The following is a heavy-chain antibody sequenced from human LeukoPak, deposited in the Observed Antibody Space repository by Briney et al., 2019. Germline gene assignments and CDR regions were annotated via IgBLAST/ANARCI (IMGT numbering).Heavy chain of an antibody. CDR1: GFTFSSYS. V-gene: IGHV3-21*01. J-gene: IGHJ6*03. Sequence: PGGSLRLSCAASGFTFSSYSMNWVRQAPGKGLEWVSSISSSSSYIYYADSVKGRFTISRDNAKNSLYLQMNSLRAEDTAVYYCARVQNNYYYMDVWGKGTTVTVSS. CDR3: ARVQNNYYYMDV. CDR2: ISSSSSYI.